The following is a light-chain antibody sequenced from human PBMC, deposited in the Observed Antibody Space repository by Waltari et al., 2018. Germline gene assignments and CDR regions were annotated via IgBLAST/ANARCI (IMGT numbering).Light chain of an antibody. CDR3: CSHGGSNNFYS. V-gene: IGLV2-8*01. CDR1: SSDVGAYNY. CDR2: GVP. Sequence: QSALTQPPSASGSPGQSVTISCTGTSSDVGAYNYVSWYQQYPGKAPKPIIDGVPNRPSGVPCRFPGSKSGHTASLTVSDLQADDEADYYCCSHGGSNNFYSFGTGTTVTVL. J-gene: IGLJ1*01.